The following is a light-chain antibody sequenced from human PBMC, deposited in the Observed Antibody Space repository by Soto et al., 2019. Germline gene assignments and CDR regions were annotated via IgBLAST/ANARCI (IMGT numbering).Light chain of an antibody. CDR2: DVS. J-gene: IGLJ2*01. CDR3: NSYTSSSTPYVV. V-gene: IGLV2-14*03. Sequence: QSALTQPASVSGSPGQSITISCTGASSDVGGYNYVSWYQQHPGKAPKLMIYDVSNRPSGVSNRFSGSKSGNTASLTISGLQAEDEADYYCNSYTSSSTPYVVFGGGTTLTVL. CDR1: SSDVGGYNY.